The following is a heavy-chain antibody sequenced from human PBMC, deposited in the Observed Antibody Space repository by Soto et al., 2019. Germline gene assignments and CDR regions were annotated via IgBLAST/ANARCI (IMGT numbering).Heavy chain of an antibody. CDR3: ARDHFVSAAPHSGYGMDV. J-gene: IGHJ6*02. CDR2: INAGNGNT. CDR1: GYTFTSYA. Sequence: QVQLVQSGAEVKKPGASVKVSCKASGYTFTSYAMHWVRQAPGQRLEWMGWINAGNGNTKYSQKFQGRVTITRDTSASTAYMELSSLRSEDTAVYSCARDHFVSAAPHSGYGMDVWGQGTTVTVSS. V-gene: IGHV1-3*01. D-gene: IGHD6-13*01.